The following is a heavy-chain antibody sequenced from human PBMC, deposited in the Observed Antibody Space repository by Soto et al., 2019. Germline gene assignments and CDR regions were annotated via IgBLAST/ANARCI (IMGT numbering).Heavy chain of an antibody. D-gene: IGHD2-15*01. J-gene: IGHJ5*02. Sequence: GASVKVSCKASGYTFTRYTMNWVRQAPGQRLEWMGWINPDNGNTKSSQKFQDRVIITRYTSATTAYMDLSSLRSEDTAVYYCARGIATGQLDPWGQGTLVPVPS. V-gene: IGHV1-3*01. CDR3: ARGIATGQLDP. CDR2: INPDNGNT. CDR1: GYTFTRYT.